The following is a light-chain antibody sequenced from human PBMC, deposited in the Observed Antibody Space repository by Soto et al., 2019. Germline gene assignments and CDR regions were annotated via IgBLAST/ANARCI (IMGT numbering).Light chain of an antibody. CDR3: SSFTTTNTWV. Sequence: QSVLTQPTSVSGSPGQSITISCTGTSSDVGSYDFVSWFQQHPGKAPKLMIYEVTNRPSGVSYRFSGSKSGNTASLTISGLQAEDEADYYCSSFTTTNTWVFGGGTTLTVL. CDR2: EVT. CDR1: SSDVGSYDF. J-gene: IGLJ3*02. V-gene: IGLV2-14*01.